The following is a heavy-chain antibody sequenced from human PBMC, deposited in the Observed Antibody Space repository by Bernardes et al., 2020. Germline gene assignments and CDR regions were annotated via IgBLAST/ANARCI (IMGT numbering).Heavy chain of an antibody. CDR2: INPNSGGT. CDR1: GYTFTGYY. V-gene: IGHV1-2*06. D-gene: IGHD2-15*01. J-gene: IGHJ3*02. Sequence: ASVKVSCKASGYTFTGYYMHWVRQAPGQGLEWMGRINPNSGGTNYAQKFQGRVTMTRDTSISTAYMELSRLRSDDTAVYYCASRCSGGSCYSEKNAAFDIWGQGTMVTVSS. CDR3: ASRCSGGSCYSEKNAAFDI.